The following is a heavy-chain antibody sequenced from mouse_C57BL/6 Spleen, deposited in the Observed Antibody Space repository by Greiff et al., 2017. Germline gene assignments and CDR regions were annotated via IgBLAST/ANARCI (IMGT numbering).Heavy chain of an antibody. CDR2: IDPSDSET. CDR1: GYTFPSYW. J-gene: IGHJ4*01. CDR3: ARTELRYYYAMDY. V-gene: IGHV1-52*01. D-gene: IGHD1-1*01. Sequence: QVQLKQPGAELVRPGSSVKLSCKASGYTFPSYWMHWVKQRPIQGLEWIGNIDPSDSETHYNQKFKDKATLTVDKSSSTAYMQLSSLTSEDSAVYYWARTELRYYYAMDYGGQGTSVTVSS.